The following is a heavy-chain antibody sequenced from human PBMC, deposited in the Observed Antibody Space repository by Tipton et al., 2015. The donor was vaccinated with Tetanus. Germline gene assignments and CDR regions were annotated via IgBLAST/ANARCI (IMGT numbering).Heavy chain of an antibody. V-gene: IGHV4-59*07. J-gene: IGHJ5*02. D-gene: IGHD3-10*01. CDR2: INYSGST. Sequence: TLSLTCTVSSGSISTYYWSWIRQPPGKGLEWIGYINYSGSTNYNPSLRSRVTISVDTSKKHFSLKLSSVTSADTAVYSCAGGLVRWYEPWGRGTLVSVSS. CDR1: SGSISTYY. CDR3: AGGLVRWYEP.